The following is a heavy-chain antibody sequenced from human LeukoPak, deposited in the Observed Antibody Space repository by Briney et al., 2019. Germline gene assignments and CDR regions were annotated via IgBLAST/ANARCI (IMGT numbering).Heavy chain of an antibody. Sequence: SETLSLTCTVSGDSIRSGSYYWSWIRQPAGKGLEWIGRIYTSGSTNYNPSLKSRVTISVDTSKNQFSLKLSSVTAADTAVYYCARDRGGYSGYADWGQGTLVTVSS. CDR2: IYTSGST. J-gene: IGHJ4*02. D-gene: IGHD5-12*01. V-gene: IGHV4-61*02. CDR1: GDSIRSGSYY. CDR3: ARDRGGYSGYAD.